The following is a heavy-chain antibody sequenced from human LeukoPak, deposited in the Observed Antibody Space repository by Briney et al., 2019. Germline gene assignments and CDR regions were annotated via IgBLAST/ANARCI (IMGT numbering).Heavy chain of an antibody. CDR3: ARDMELLDAFDI. V-gene: IGHV1-18*01. CDR2: ISAYNGNT. D-gene: IGHD1-26*01. Sequence: GASVKVSCKASVYTFTSYGISWVRQAPGQGLEWMGWISAYNGNTNYAQKLQGSVTMTTDTSTRTPCMELRSLRSDDTAVYYCARDMELLDAFDIWGQGTMVTVSS. CDR1: VYTFTSYG. J-gene: IGHJ3*02.